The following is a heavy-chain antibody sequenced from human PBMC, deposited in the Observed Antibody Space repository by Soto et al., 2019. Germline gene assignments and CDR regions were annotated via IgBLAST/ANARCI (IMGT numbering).Heavy chain of an antibody. CDR2: INTKTGGT. V-gene: IGHV1-2*02. Sequence: QVHLVQSGAEVKKPGASVKVSCKASGYSFTDKYMHWVRQAPGQGLEWMGWINTKTGGTNYAQRVQGRVTMTGDTSINTAYMELSRLRSDDTAVYYCARVGPTGGFDPWGQGTVVTVSS. CDR1: GYSFTDKY. J-gene: IGHJ5*02. CDR3: ARVGPTGGFDP. D-gene: IGHD1-26*01.